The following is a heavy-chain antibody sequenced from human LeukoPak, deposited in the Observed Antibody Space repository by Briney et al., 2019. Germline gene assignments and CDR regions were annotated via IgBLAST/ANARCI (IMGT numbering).Heavy chain of an antibody. J-gene: IGHJ3*02. CDR3: ARYDYVWGSYRIGPKNAFDI. V-gene: IGHV3-48*03. CDR2: ISSSGSTI. Sequence: LTGGSLRLSCAASGFTFSSYEMNWVRQALGKGLEWVSYISSSGSTIYYADSVKGRFTISRDNAKNSLYLQMNSLRAKDTAVYYCARYDYVWGSYRIGPKNAFDIWGQGTMVTVSS. CDR1: GFTFSSYE. D-gene: IGHD3-16*02.